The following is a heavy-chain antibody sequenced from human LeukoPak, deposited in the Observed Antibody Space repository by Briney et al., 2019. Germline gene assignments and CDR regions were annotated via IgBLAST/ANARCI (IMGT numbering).Heavy chain of an antibody. V-gene: IGHV3-21*04. Sequence: GGSLRLSCAASGFTFSSYSMNWVRQAPGKGLEWVSSISSSSSYIYYADSVKGRFTISRDNAKNSLYLQMNSLRAEDTALYYCAKDMGSGSYVGYYYYYYGMDVWGQGTTVTVSS. J-gene: IGHJ6*02. CDR2: ISSSSSYI. CDR3: AKDMGSGSYVGYYYYYYGMDV. CDR1: GFTFSSYS. D-gene: IGHD3-10*01.